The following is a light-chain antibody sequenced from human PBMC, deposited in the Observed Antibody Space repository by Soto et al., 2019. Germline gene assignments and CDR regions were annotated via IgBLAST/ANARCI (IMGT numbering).Light chain of an antibody. V-gene: IGLV2-14*01. Sequence: QSALTQPASVSGSPGQSITISCTGTSSDVGGYNYVSWYHQHPGKAPKLMIYEVSNRPSGVSNRFSGSKSGNTASLTISGLQAEDESHYYCCSYTSSSTVVFGTGTKVTVL. CDR2: EVS. CDR3: CSYTSSSTVV. J-gene: IGLJ1*01. CDR1: SSDVGGYNY.